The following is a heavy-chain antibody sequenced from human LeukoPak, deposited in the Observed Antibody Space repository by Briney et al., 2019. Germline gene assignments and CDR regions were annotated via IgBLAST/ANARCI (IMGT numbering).Heavy chain of an antibody. CDR1: GGSISSGSYY. J-gene: IGHJ4*02. CDR2: IYTSGST. V-gene: IGHV4-61*02. CDR3: ARLDILTGYYPDY. Sequence: KSSETLSLTCTVSGGSISSGSYYWSWIRQPAGKGLEWIGRIYTSGSTNYNPSLKSRVTMSVGTSKNQFSLKLSSVTAADTAVYYCARLDILTGYYPDYWGQGTLVTVSS. D-gene: IGHD3-9*01.